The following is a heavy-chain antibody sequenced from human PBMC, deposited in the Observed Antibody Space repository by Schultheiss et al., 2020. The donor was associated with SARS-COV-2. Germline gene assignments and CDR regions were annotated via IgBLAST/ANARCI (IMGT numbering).Heavy chain of an antibody. CDR3: ARESVDDSSAIIFDY. CDR1: GFTFSSYG. CDR2: ISYDGSNK. J-gene: IGHJ4*02. V-gene: IGHV3-30*03. D-gene: IGHD3-22*01. Sequence: GGSLRLSCAASGFTFSSYGMHWVRQAPGKGLEWVAVISYDGSNKYYADSVKGRFTISRDNSKNSLYLQMNSLRAEDTAVYYCARESVDDSSAIIFDYWGQGTLVTVSS.